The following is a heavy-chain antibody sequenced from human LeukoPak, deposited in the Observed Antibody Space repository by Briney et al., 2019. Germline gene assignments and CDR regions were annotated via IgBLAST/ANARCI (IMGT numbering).Heavy chain of an antibody. CDR3: ARVSLGNYGEFDC. J-gene: IGHJ4*02. D-gene: IGHD3-10*01. V-gene: IGHV3-72*01. Sequence: GGSLRLSCAASGFTFSDHYMDWVRQAPGKGLEWVGRSTNKLNSYTTEYAASVKGRFSISRDDSKNALYLQMNSLTTEDTAVYHCARVSLGNYGEFDCGGQGTRVSVST. CDR1: GFTFSDHY. CDR2: STNKLNSYTT.